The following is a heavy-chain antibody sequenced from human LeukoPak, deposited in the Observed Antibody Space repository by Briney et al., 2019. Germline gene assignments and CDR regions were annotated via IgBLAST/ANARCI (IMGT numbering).Heavy chain of an antibody. Sequence: GGSLRLSCAASGFTFSNAWMTWVRQAPGKGLEHVSAISTSGFSTYYVGSVKGRFVISRDNSNNTLFLQMNSLRVEDTAVYFCAKHTGTAPGDAYHVWGQGTAVTVS. CDR1: GFTFSNAW. CDR2: ISTSGFST. V-gene: IGHV3-23*01. D-gene: IGHD1-1*01. CDR3: AKHTGTAPGDAYHV. J-gene: IGHJ3*01.